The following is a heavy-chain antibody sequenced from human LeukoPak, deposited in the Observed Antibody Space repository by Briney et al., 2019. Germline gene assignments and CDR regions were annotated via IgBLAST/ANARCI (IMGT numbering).Heavy chain of an antibody. D-gene: IGHD6-13*01. CDR2: IIPIFGTA. V-gene: IGHV1-69*06. Sequence: SVKVSCKASGGTFSSYAISWVRQAPGQGLEWMGGIIPIFGTANYARKFQGRVTITADKSTSTAYMELSSLRSEDTAVYYCARDPLAYSSSWYFGYWGQGTLVTVSS. J-gene: IGHJ4*02. CDR1: GGTFSSYA. CDR3: ARDPLAYSSSWYFGY.